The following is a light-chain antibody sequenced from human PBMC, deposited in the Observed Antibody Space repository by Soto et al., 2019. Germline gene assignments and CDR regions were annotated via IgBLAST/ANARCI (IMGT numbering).Light chain of an antibody. J-gene: IGKJ1*01. V-gene: IGKV1-5*03. CDR1: QSLSTW. CDR2: KAS. CDR3: QQYNSYSPT. Sequence: IQMSQTPSSLSASVGDRVTITCRASQSLSTWLAWYQQEPGKAPKLLIHKASSLQSGVPSRYSGSGSGTDFTLTISSLHPDDLAFYYCQQYNSYSPTFGQGTRWIS.